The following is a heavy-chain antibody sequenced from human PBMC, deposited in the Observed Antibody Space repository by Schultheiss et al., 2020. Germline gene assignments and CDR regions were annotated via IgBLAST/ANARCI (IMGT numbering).Heavy chain of an antibody. CDR1: GFTFGDYA. Sequence: GGSLRLSCTASGFTFGDYAMSWFRQAPGKGLEWVSAISGSGGSTYYADSVKGRFTISRDNSKNTLYLQMNSLRAEDTAVYYCARDVYYDILTGYYWVAWFDPWGQGTLVTVSS. CDR2: ISGSGGST. V-gene: IGHV3-23*01. D-gene: IGHD3-9*01. CDR3: ARDVYYDILTGYYWVAWFDP. J-gene: IGHJ5*02.